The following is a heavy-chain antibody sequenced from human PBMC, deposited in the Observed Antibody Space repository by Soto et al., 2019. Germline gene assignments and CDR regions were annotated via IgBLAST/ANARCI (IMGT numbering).Heavy chain of an antibody. Sequence: PGGSLRLSCAASGFTFSDYYMSWIRQAPGKGLEWVSYISSSGSTTHYADSVKGRFTISRDNAKNSLYLQMNSLRAEDTAVYYCARIRVSTAGRHFDYWGQGTLVTVSS. J-gene: IGHJ4*02. D-gene: IGHD6-13*01. CDR1: GFTFSDYY. CDR3: ARIRVSTAGRHFDY. CDR2: ISSSGSTT. V-gene: IGHV3-11*01.